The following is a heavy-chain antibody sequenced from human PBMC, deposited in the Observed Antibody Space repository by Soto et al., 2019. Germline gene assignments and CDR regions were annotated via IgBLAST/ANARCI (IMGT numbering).Heavy chain of an antibody. CDR1: GFTFSDYY. J-gene: IGHJ2*01. CDR2: ITSRSSYT. Sequence: QVQLLESGGGLVKPGGSLRLSCAASGFTFSDYYMGWIRQAPGTGLEWVSYITSRSSYTNDPDSVKGRFIISRDNAKNSLYLQMNSLSAEDTAVYYCATARLTYCYFDLWGRGNLVTVSS. V-gene: IGHV3-11*06. CDR3: ATARLTYCYFDL.